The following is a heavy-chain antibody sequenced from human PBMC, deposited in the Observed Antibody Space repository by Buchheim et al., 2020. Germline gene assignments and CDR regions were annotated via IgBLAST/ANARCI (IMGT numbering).Heavy chain of an antibody. CDR3: TRADYGDNVDNYYGMDV. J-gene: IGHJ6*02. CDR2: IWYDGGYK. Sequence: QVQLVESGGGVVQPGRSLRLSCAASGFIFSNYGIHWVRQAPGKGLEWVAVIWYDGGYKYHGDSVKGRFTISRDNSKNTLYLQMNSLRAEDTAVYYCTRADYGDNVDNYYGMDVWGQGTT. V-gene: IGHV3-33*01. D-gene: IGHD4-17*01. CDR1: GFIFSNYG.